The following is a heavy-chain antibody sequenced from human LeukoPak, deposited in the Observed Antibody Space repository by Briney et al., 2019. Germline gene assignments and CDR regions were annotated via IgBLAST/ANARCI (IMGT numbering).Heavy chain of an antibody. Sequence: SETLSLTCTVSGGAISSSYWSWIRQPPGKGLEWIGYIYDSGSTNYNPSLKSRVTISVDTSKNQCSLKLSSVTAADTAVYYCARQSISGSSLSYFDYWGQGTLVNVSS. CDR2: IYDSGST. D-gene: IGHD3-22*01. V-gene: IGHV4-59*01. CDR1: GGAISSSY. J-gene: IGHJ4*02. CDR3: ARQSISGSSLSYFDY.